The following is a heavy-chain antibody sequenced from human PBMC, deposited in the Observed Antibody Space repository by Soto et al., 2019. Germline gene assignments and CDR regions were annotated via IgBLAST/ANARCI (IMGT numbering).Heavy chain of an antibody. V-gene: IGHV3-48*02. Sequence: EVQLVESGGGLIQHGGSLRLSCTASGFTFDSYSMNWVRQAPGKGLERVSYIDSSSSNKHYADSVKGRFTISRDNAKNALYLQMSSLRDEDTAVYYCARDDDSAMALNFDYWGQGTLVTVSS. J-gene: IGHJ4*02. CDR2: IDSSSSNK. CDR3: ARDDDSAMALNFDY. D-gene: IGHD5-18*01. CDR1: GFTFDSYS.